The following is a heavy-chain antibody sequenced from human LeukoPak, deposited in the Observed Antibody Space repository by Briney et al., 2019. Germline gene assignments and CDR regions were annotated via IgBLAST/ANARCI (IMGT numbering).Heavy chain of an antibody. Sequence: SVKVSCKASGGTFSSYAIIWVRQAPGQGLEWMGRIIPIFGTANYAQKFQGRVTITTDESTSTAYMELSSLRSEDTAVYYCAREQRWYQRHGAFDIWGQGTMVTVSS. V-gene: IGHV1-69*05. CDR3: AREQRWYQRHGAFDI. D-gene: IGHD2-15*01. J-gene: IGHJ3*02. CDR2: IIPIFGTA. CDR1: GGTFSSYA.